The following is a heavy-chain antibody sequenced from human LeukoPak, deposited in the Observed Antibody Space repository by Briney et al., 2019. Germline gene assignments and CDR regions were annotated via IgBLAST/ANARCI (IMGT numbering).Heavy chain of an antibody. Sequence: GGSLRLSCAASGFTFSSCSMNWVRQAPGKGLEWVAVISYDGSNKYYADSVKGRFTISRDNSKNTLYLQMNSLRAEDTAVYYCARGHGFDPWGQGTLVTVSS. CDR3: ARGHGFDP. CDR2: ISYDGSNK. CDR1: GFTFSSCS. V-gene: IGHV3-30*03. J-gene: IGHJ5*02.